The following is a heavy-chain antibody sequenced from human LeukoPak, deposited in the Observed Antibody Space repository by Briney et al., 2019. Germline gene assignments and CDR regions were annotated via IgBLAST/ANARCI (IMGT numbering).Heavy chain of an antibody. Sequence: PGGSLRLSCAASGFTFNNYAMNWVRQGPGEGLEWVSAISGTGRSTYYADSVKGRFTISRDNSKNTLYLQMNSLRAEDTAVYYCARGAYYYEDWGQGTLVTVSS. V-gene: IGHV3-23*01. CDR2: ISGTGRST. J-gene: IGHJ4*02. CDR1: GFTFNNYA. CDR3: ARGAYYYED. D-gene: IGHD3-22*01.